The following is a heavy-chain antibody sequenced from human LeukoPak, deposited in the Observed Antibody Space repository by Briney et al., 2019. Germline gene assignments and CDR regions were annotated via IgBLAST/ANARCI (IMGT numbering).Heavy chain of an antibody. CDR3: AKARQWLADFDY. CDR1: GFAFSSYA. V-gene: IGHV3-23*02. Sequence: PGGSLRLSCAASGFAFSSYAMSWFRQAPGKGLEWVSVIMVSGGSTYYRDSVKGRFTISRDNSKNTLYLQMNSLRAEDTAVYYCAKARQWLADFDYWGQGTLVTV. CDR2: IMVSGGST. J-gene: IGHJ4*02. D-gene: IGHD6-19*01.